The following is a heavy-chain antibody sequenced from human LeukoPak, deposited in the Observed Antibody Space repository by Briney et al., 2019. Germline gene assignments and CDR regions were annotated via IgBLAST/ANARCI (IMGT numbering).Heavy chain of an antibody. CDR1: GYTFTSYG. CDR3: AREYTYCGGDCHSLGY. Sequence: GASVKVSCKASGYTFTSYGISWVRQAPGQGLEWMGWISAYNGNTNYAQKLQGRVTMTTDTSTSTAYMELRSLRSDDTAVYYCAREYTYCGGDCHSLGYWGQGTLVTVSS. J-gene: IGHJ4*02. CDR2: ISAYNGNT. D-gene: IGHD2-21*02. V-gene: IGHV1-18*01.